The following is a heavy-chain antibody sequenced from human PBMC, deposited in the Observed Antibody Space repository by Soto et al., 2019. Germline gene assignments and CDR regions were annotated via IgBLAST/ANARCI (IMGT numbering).Heavy chain of an antibody. J-gene: IGHJ5*02. CDR1: GVTFSSFA. CDR3: ASSTGSGFRPGTPRCNWFDP. CDR2: IIPIFRTP. Sequence: QVQLVQSGAEVKQPGSSVKVSCQASGVTFSSFAISWVRQAPGQGLEWMGGIIPIFRTPNYAQNFQGRVTITADESTSSVYMGRRRLRAEDRAVYYCASSTGSGFRPGTPRCNWFDPWGQGTLVTVSS. D-gene: IGHD5-12*01. V-gene: IGHV1-69*01.